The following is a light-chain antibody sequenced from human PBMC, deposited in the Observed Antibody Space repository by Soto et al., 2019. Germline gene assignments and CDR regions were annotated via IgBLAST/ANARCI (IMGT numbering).Light chain of an antibody. CDR3: HQYGSVPFT. Sequence: EVVMTQSPTTLSVSPGKRATLSCRASQSVNSNLAWYQQKPGQAPRLLFFDASTRATGVPDRFSGSGSGTDFTLTINRLEPEDFAVYHCHQYGSVPFTFGPGNKVDI. CDR2: DAS. V-gene: IGKV3-20*01. J-gene: IGKJ3*01. CDR1: QSVNSN.